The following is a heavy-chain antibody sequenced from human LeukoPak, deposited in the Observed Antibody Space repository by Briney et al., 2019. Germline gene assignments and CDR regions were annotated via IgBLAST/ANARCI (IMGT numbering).Heavy chain of an antibody. V-gene: IGHV3-48*01. CDR2: IGGTTRDT. J-gene: IGHJ4*02. Sequence: GGSLRLSCAASGFTFSTFSMNWVRQAPGKGPEWLSYIGGTTRDTYYADSVKGRFTISRDNAMNSVYLQMNSLRAEDTAVYYCARDYRYAFDYWGQGALVTVSS. D-gene: IGHD3-16*02. CDR3: ARDYRYAFDY. CDR1: GFTFSTFS.